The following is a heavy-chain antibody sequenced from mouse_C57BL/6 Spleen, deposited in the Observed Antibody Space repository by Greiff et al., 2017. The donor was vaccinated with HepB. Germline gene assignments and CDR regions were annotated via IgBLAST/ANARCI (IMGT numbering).Heavy chain of an antibody. CDR2: FYPRSGNT. J-gene: IGHJ4*01. V-gene: IGHV1-81*01. Sequence: VMLVESGAELARPGASVKLSCTASGYTFTSYGISWVKQSTGQGLEWIGEFYPRSGNTYYNEKFKGKATLTADKSSSTAYMELLSLTSEDSAVYFCARGSSGDYYAMDYWGQGTSVTVSS. CDR1: GYTFTSYG. CDR3: ARGSSGDYYAMDY. D-gene: IGHD3-2*02.